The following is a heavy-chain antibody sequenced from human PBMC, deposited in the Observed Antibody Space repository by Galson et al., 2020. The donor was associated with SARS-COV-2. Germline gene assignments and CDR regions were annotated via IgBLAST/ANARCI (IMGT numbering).Heavy chain of an antibody. D-gene: IGHD1-26*01. CDR1: SFSVSNNY. V-gene: IGHV3-53*01. J-gene: IGHJ3*01. Sequence: GGSLRLSCAASSFSVSNNYMVWVRQAPGKGLEWVSVIYTGGETFYADSVKGRITISRDNSKNTLYLQIDSLRAEDTAVYYCARAIGARIVAVDVWGQGTLVTV. CDR3: ARAIGARIVAVDV. CDR2: IYTGGET.